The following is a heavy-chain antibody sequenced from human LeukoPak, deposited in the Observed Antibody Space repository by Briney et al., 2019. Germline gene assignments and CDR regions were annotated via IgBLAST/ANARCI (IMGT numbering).Heavy chain of an antibody. V-gene: IGHV1-18*01. J-gene: IGHJ4*02. CDR1: GYTFTSYD. D-gene: IGHD3-16*02. Sequence: ASVKVSCKASGYTFTSYDINWVRQAPGQGLEWMGWISAYNGNTNYAQKLQGRVTMTTDTSTSTAYMELRSLRSDDTAVYYCARDNHLNHVWGSYLPNFDYWGQGTLVTVSS. CDR3: ARDNHLNHVWGSYLPNFDY. CDR2: ISAYNGNT.